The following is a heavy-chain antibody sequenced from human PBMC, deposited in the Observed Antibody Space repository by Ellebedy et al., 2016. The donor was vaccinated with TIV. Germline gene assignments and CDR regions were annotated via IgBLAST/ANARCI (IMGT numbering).Heavy chain of an antibody. CDR2: IYYSGST. Sequence: SETLSLTCTVSGGSISSGGYYWSWNRQHPGKGLEWIGYIYYSGSTYYNPSLKSRVTISVDTSKNQFSLKLSSVTAADTAVYYCARDGSGGSLDAFDIWGQGTMVTVSS. CDR1: GGSISSGGYY. V-gene: IGHV4-31*03. J-gene: IGHJ3*02. D-gene: IGHD2-15*01. CDR3: ARDGSGGSLDAFDI.